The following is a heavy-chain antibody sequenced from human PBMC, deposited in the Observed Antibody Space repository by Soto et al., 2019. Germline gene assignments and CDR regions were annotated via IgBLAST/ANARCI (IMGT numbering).Heavy chain of an antibody. CDR3: ARATYCSSTRCHGYYYYMDV. Sequence: QVQLQQWGAGLLKPSETLSLTCAVYGGSFSGYYWSWIRQPPGKGLEWIGEINHSGSTNYNPSLKRRVTLSVDTSKNQFSLKLSSVTAADTAVYYCARATYCSSTRCHGYYYYMDVWGKGTTVTVSS. J-gene: IGHJ6*03. CDR2: INHSGST. CDR1: GGSFSGYY. V-gene: IGHV4-34*01. D-gene: IGHD2-2*01.